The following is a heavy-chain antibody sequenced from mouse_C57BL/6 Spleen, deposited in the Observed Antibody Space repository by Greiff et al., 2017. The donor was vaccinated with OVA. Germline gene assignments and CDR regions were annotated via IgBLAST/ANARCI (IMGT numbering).Heavy chain of an antibody. J-gene: IGHJ1*03. Sequence: EVQRVESEGGLVQPGSSMKLSCTASGFTFSDYYMAWVRQVPEKGLEWVANINYDGSSTYYLDSLKSRFIISRDNEKNILYLQMSSLKSEDTATYYWARDYGVDWYVDVWGTGTTVTVSS. CDR2: INYDGSST. CDR3: ARDYGVDWYVDV. CDR1: GFTFSDYY. V-gene: IGHV5-16*01. D-gene: IGHD1-1*02.